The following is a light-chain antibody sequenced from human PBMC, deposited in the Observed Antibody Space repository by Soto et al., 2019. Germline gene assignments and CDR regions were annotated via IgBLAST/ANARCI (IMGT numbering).Light chain of an antibody. CDR1: SSDVGGYKY. CDR3: SSYTSSSTLV. CDR2: EVS. Sequence: QSALTQPASVSGSPGQSITISCTGTSSDVGGYKYVSWYQQQPGKAPKLMIYEVSNRPSGVSNRFSGSKSGNTASLTISGLQAEDEADYYCSSYTSSSTLVFGTGTKVTVL. V-gene: IGLV2-14*01. J-gene: IGLJ1*01.